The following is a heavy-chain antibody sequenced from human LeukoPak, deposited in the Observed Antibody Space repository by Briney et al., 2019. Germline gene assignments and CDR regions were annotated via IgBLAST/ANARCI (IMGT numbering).Heavy chain of an antibody. V-gene: IGHV4-30-2*01. CDR3: ARDPPDTRGAFDY. CDR1: GGSISSGGYY. D-gene: IGHD3-16*01. J-gene: IGHJ4*02. CDR2: IYHSGST. Sequence: QSSETLSLTCTVSGGSISSGGYYWSWIRQPPGKGLEWIGYIYHSGSTYYNPSLKSRVTISVDRSKNQFSLKLSSVTAADTAVYYCARDPPDTRGAFDYWGQGTLVTVSS.